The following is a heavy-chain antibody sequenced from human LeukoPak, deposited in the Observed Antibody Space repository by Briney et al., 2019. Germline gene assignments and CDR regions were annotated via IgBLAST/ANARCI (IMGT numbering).Heavy chain of an antibody. Sequence: GGCLRLSCAASGFTFNNAWMNWVRQAPGKGLEWVGRIKSKTGGETTDYAAPVKGRFAISRDDSKNTLYLQMNSLKTEDTAVYYCTTATGSGSYYMGFDYWGQGTLVTVSS. CDR1: GFTFNNAW. V-gene: IGHV3-15*07. CDR2: IKSKTGGETT. D-gene: IGHD3-10*01. J-gene: IGHJ4*02. CDR3: TTATGSGSYYMGFDY.